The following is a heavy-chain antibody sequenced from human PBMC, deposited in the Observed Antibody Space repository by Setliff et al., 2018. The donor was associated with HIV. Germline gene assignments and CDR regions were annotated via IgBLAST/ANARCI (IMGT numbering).Heavy chain of an antibody. CDR1: GFTVSSNY. D-gene: IGHD1-26*01. CDR3: ARELQWSRYSGREEEDY. CDR2: IYSGGAI. Sequence: GGSLRLSCAASGFTVSSNYMSWVRQAPGKGLEWVSVIYSGGAIDYADSVQGRFTISRDNSKNSLYLQMNSLRAEDTAVYYCARELQWSRYSGREEEDYWGQGTLVTVSS. V-gene: IGHV3-53*01. J-gene: IGHJ4*02.